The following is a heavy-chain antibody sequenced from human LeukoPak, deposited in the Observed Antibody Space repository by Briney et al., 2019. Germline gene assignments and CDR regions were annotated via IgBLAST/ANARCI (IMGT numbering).Heavy chain of an antibody. Sequence: GGSLRLSCAASGFTFSSYAMSWVRQAPGKELEWVSAISGSGDSAYYADSVKGRFSFSRDNSRNTLYLQMNSLRAEDTAVYYCAKKYGTGSYYFDYWGQGTLVTVSS. J-gene: IGHJ4*02. V-gene: IGHV3-23*01. CDR3: AKKYGTGSYYFDY. CDR1: GFTFSSYA. CDR2: ISGSGDSA. D-gene: IGHD3-10*01.